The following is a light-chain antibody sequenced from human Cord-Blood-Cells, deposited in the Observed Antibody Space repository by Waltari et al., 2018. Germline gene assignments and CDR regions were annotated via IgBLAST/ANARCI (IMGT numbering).Light chain of an antibody. CDR1: QSVSSSY. J-gene: IGKJ1*01. CDR3: QQYGSSRT. Sequence: EIVLTQPPGTLSLSPGERAPLSCRASQSVSSSYLAWYQQKPGQAPRLLIYGASSRATGIPDRFSGSGSGTDFTLTISRLEPEDFAVYYCQQYGSSRTFGQGTKEEIK. CDR2: GAS. V-gene: IGKV3-20*01.